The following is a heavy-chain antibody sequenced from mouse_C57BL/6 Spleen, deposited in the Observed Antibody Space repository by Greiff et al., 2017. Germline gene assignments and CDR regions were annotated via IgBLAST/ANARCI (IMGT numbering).Heavy chain of an antibody. V-gene: IGHV1-4*01. Sequence: VQRVESGAELARPGASVKMSCKASGYTFTSYTMHWVKQRPGQGLEWIGYINPSSGYTKYNQKFKDKATLTADKSSSTAYMQLSSLTSEDSAVYYCAREDDYDEYYAMDYWGQGTSVTVSS. CDR2: INPSSGYT. D-gene: IGHD2-4*01. CDR1: GYTFTSYT. CDR3: AREDDYDEYYAMDY. J-gene: IGHJ4*01.